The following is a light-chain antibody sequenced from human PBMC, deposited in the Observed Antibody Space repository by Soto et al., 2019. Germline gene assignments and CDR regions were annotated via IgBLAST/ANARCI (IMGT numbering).Light chain of an antibody. J-gene: IGLJ2*01. CDR3: QVWDGSTTHVV. V-gene: IGLV3-9*01. CDR2: RDS. CDR1: NIGSKN. Sequence: SYELTQPLSVSVALGQTARITCGGNNIGSKNVHWYQQKPGQAPVLVIYRDSNRPSGIPERFSGSNSGNTATLTISRAQPGDEADYYCQVWDGSTTHVVFGGGTKLTVL.